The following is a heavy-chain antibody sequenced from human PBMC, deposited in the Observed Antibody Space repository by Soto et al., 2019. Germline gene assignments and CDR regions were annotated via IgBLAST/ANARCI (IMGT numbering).Heavy chain of an antibody. V-gene: IGHV1-69*01. CDR2: IIPIFGTA. D-gene: IGHD5-12*01. J-gene: IGHJ2*01. CDR3: ARGRYCQAKDAIHDYNTVAAFLLGRTVNL. Sequence: TGQGLEWMGGIIPIFGTANYAQKFQGRVTITADESTSTAYMELSSLRSEDTAVYYCARGRYCQAKDAIHDYNTVAAFLLGRTVNL.